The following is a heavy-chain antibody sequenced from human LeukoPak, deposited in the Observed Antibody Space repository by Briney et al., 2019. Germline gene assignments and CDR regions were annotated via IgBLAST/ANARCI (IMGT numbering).Heavy chain of an antibody. CDR1: GFTFSNFG. V-gene: IGHV3-23*01. CDR2: NSGSAINT. CDR3: VRGPSGYHNT. D-gene: IGHD5-12*01. J-gene: IGHJ4*02. Sequence: PGGSLRLSCAATGFTFSNFGTTWVRQAAGKGLEWVSSNSGSAINTYYADSVKGRFTISRDNSKNTLYLQMNSLRAEDTAVYYCVRGPSGYHNTGGQGTLVTVSS.